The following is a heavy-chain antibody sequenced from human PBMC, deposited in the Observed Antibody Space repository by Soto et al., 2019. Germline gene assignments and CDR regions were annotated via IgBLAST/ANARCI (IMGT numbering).Heavy chain of an antibody. CDR1: GGSISSGDYY. Sequence: SETLSLTCTVSGGSISSGDYYWGWVRQPPGKGLEWIGYIYYSGSTYYNPSPKSRVTISVDTSKNQFSLKLSSVTAADTAVYYCARDRGLMVFDYWGQGTLVTVSS. J-gene: IGHJ4*02. CDR2: IYYSGST. V-gene: IGHV4-30-4*01. CDR3: ARDRGLMVFDY. D-gene: IGHD2-8*01.